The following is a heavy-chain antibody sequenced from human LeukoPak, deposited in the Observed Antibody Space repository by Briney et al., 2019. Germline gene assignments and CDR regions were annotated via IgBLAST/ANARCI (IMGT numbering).Heavy chain of an antibody. Sequence: GGSLRLSCAASGFTFSRYWMSWVRQAPGKGLEWVANIKQDGSEKYYVDSVKGRFTISRDNAKNSLYLQMNSLRAEDTAVYYCARDPIFGVVIAHFDYWGQGTLVTVSS. CDR2: IKQDGSEK. CDR3: ARDPIFGVVIAHFDY. CDR1: GFTFSRYW. D-gene: IGHD3-3*01. J-gene: IGHJ4*02. V-gene: IGHV3-7*01.